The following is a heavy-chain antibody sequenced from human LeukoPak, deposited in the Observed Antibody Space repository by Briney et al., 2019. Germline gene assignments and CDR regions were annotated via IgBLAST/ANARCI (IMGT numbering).Heavy chain of an antibody. CDR3: ARLLAYNSGGEAFDH. J-gene: IGHJ4*02. V-gene: IGHV3-53*01. CDR1: GFTVSSNY. CDR2: IYSGGST. Sequence: GGSLRLSCAASGFTVSSNYMSWVRQAPGKGLEWVSVIYSGGSTYYADSVKGRFTISRDNYKNTLYLQMNSLRAEDTAVYYCARLLAYNSGGEAFDHWGQGTLVTVSS. D-gene: IGHD1-20*01.